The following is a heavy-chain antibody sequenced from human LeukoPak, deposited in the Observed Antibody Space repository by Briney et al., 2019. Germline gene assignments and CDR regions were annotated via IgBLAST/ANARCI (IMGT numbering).Heavy chain of an antibody. J-gene: IGHJ5*02. Sequence: GGSLRLSCAASGFTVYSNYMGWVRQAPGKGLEWVSVIYSGGNTYYADSVKGRFTISRDISRNTMDLQMNSLRAEDTAVYYCAKCDSSSWYGIDPWGQGTLVTVPS. V-gene: IGHV3-53*01. CDR1: GFTVYSNY. CDR3: AKCDSSSWYGIDP. CDR2: IYSGGNT. D-gene: IGHD6-13*01.